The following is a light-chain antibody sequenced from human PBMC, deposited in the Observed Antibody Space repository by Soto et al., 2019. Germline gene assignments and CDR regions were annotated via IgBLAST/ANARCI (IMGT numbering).Light chain of an antibody. CDR1: QDINSW. V-gene: IGKV1-12*01. CDR3: QQSKSFPLT. Sequence: DIQMTQSPSSVSASVGARVTITCRASQDINSWLTWYQQKPGKAPKVLIYIASRLQPGVPSRFSGRGSGTDFSLTISNLQPEDFATYFCQQSKSFPLTFXGGTKVDIK. J-gene: IGKJ4*01. CDR2: IAS.